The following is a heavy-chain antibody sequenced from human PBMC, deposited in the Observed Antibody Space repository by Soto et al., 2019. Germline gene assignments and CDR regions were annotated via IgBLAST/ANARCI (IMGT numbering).Heavy chain of an antibody. CDR1: GFTFSSYW. Sequence: GGSLRLSCAASGFTFSSYWMSWVRQAPGKGLEWVANIKQDGSEKYYVDSVKGRFTISRDNAKNSLYLQMNSLRAEDTAVYYCARGGDGYNYGDYFDYWGQGTLVTVSS. V-gene: IGHV3-7*05. CDR2: IKQDGSEK. J-gene: IGHJ4*02. CDR3: ARGGDGYNYGDYFDY. D-gene: IGHD5-12*01.